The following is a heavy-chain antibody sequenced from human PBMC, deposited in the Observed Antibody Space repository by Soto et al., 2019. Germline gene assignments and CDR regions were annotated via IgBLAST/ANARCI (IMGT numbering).Heavy chain of an antibody. Sequence: EVQLVESGGGLVQPGGSARLSCAASGFSVSGWYMDWVRQAPGKGLEWVARLKDSSQNYATEYAASVRGRFTVSRHASQNLIYPQMNSLKSEATAVYYCAREGDARWLDSWGQGPVVTVS. D-gene: IGHD1-26*01. CDR3: AREGDARWLDS. V-gene: IGHV3-72*01. CDR1: GFSVSGWY. J-gene: IGHJ5*01. CDR2: LKDSSQNYAT.